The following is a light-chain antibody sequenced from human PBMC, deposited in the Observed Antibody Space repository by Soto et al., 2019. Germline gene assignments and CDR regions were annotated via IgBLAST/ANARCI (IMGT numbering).Light chain of an antibody. J-gene: IGKJ1*01. CDR1: QNVSSN. CDR2: GAS. Sequence: IVMTQSPATLSVSPGERATLSCRASQNVSSNLAWYQQKPGQAPRLLIYGASTRATGIPARFSGSGSGTEFTLTFSSLQSEDFAVYYCQQYNTWPTFGQGTKVDIK. CDR3: QQYNTWPT. V-gene: IGKV3-15*01.